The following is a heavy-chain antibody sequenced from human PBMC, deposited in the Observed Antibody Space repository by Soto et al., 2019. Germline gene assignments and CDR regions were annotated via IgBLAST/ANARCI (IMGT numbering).Heavy chain of an antibody. CDR3: FVVVAPGEGYYFDY. J-gene: IGHJ4*02. V-gene: IGHV1-69*02. Sequence: QVQLVQSGAEVKKPGSSVKVSCKASGGTFSSYTISWVRQAPGQGLEWMGRIIPILGIANYAQKFQGRVTITADTPTSTAYRELGSLRSEDTAVYYCFVVVAPGEGYYFDYWGQGTLVTVSS. CDR2: IIPILGIA. D-gene: IGHD2-15*01. CDR1: GGTFSSYT.